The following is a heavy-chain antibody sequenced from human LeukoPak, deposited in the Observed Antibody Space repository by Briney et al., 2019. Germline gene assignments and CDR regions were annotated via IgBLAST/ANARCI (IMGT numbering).Heavy chain of an antibody. V-gene: IGHV1-2*02. CDR3: ARDGGSGWIYYYYYYMDV. CDR2: INPNSGGT. CDR1: GYTFTGYY. J-gene: IGHJ6*03. D-gene: IGHD6-19*01. Sequence: ASVKVSCKASGYTFTGYYMHWVRQAPEQGLEWMGWINPNSGGTNYAQKFQGRVTMTRDTSISTAYMELSRLRSDDTAVYYCARDGGSGWIYYYYYYMDVWGKGTTVTVSS.